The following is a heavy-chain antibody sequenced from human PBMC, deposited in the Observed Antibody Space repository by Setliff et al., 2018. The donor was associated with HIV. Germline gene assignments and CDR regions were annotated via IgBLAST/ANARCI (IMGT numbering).Heavy chain of an antibody. CDR3: TNKPESFNPFEV. J-gene: IGHJ3*01. Sequence: GGSLRLSCVASGYTFNDYAMSWVRQAPGKGLEWVSTIAGNAINTYYADSVKGRFTISRDNAKKSLYLEMTSLRVEDTALYYCTNKPESFNPFEVWGQGTVVTVS. V-gene: IGHV3-23*01. CDR2: IAGNAINT. CDR1: GYTFNDYA.